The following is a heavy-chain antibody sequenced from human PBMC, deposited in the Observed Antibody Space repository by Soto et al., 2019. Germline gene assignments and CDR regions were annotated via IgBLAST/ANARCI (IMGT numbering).Heavy chain of an antibody. CDR1: GFTFSGDA. CDR2: ISTTSTYI. J-gene: IGHJ6*02. V-gene: IGHV3-21*01. Sequence: PGGSLRLSCAASGFTFSGDAMNWVRQAPGKGLEWVSSISTTSTYIYYADSVKGRFTISRDNANNSLHPQMNSLRAEDTAVYYCVRDYVMDVWGQGTTVTVSS. D-gene: IGHD3-10*02. CDR3: VRDYVMDV.